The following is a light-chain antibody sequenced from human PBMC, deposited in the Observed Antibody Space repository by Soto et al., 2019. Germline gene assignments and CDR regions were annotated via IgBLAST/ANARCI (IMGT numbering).Light chain of an antibody. CDR1: QSVSSSY. CDR3: QQYGSSSFT. J-gene: IGKJ3*01. Sequence: EIVLTQSPGTLSLSPGERATLSCRASQSVSSSYLAWYQQKPGQAPRLLIYGASSRATGIPDRFSGSGSGTDFTLTISRLEPEDFAVYYCQQYGSSSFTFGPGTKWISN. V-gene: IGKV3-20*01. CDR2: GAS.